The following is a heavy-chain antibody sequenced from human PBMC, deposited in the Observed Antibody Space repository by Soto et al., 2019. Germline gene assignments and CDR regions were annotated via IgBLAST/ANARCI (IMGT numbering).Heavy chain of an antibody. CDR1: GGSFSGYY. Sequence: QVQLQQWGAGLLKPSETLSLTCAVYGGSFSGYYWSWIRQPPGKGLEWIGEINHSGSTNYNPSLKSRVTISVDTSKTQFSLKLSSVTAADTAVYYCANHDYSNFKFDYWGQGTLVTVSS. V-gene: IGHV4-34*01. J-gene: IGHJ4*02. D-gene: IGHD4-4*01. CDR2: INHSGST. CDR3: ANHDYSNFKFDY.